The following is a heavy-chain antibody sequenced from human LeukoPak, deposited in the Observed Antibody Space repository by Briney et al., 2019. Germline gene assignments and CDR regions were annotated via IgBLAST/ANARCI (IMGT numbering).Heavy chain of an antibody. D-gene: IGHD4-23*01. CDR2: IHYSGST. J-gene: IGHJ4*02. V-gene: IGHV4-59*01. CDR1: GGSIRSDY. Sequence: PSETLSLTCTVSGGSIRSDYWSWVRQPPGKGLEWIGYIHYSGSTNYNASLKSRLTMSVDMSKNQFSLKLTSVTAADTAVYYCARRGRKTTVVPPDFDCWGQGTLVTVSS. CDR3: ARRGRKTTVVPPDFDC.